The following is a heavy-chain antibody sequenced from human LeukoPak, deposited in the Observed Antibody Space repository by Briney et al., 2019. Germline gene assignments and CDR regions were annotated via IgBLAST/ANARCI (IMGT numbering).Heavy chain of an antibody. V-gene: IGHV1-46*01. Sequence: ASVRVSCKASGYTFTSYYMHWVRQAPGQGLEEMGIINPSGGSTSYAQKFQGRVTMTRDTSTSTVYMELSSLRSEDTAVYYCAREGSRGYCSGGSCADDAFDIWGQGTMVTVSS. D-gene: IGHD2-15*01. J-gene: IGHJ3*02. CDR1: GYTFTSYY. CDR2: INPSGGST. CDR3: AREGSRGYCSGGSCADDAFDI.